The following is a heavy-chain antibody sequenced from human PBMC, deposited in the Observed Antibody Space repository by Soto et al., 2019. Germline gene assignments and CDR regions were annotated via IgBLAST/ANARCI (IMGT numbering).Heavy chain of an antibody. CDR3: AIQGGSGTGSRNSYYYGMDV. CDR2: IYPGDSDT. Sequence: PGESLTISCKVYGYSFTSYWIGWVRQMPGKRLESMGIIYPGDSDTRYSPSFQGQVTISADKSISTAYLQWSSLKASDTAMYYCAIQGGSGTGSRNSYYYGMDVWGQGTTVTVSS. D-gene: IGHD3-10*01. J-gene: IGHJ6*02. CDR1: GYSFTSYW. V-gene: IGHV5-51*01.